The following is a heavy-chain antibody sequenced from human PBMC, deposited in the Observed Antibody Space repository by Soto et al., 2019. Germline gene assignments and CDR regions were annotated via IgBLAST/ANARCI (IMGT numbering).Heavy chain of an antibody. CDR1: GDSITSNDYY. CDR3: VRVDHVQYWYYGMDV. J-gene: IGHJ6*02. V-gene: IGHV4-30-4*01. CDR2: INYSGST. D-gene: IGHD1-20*01. Sequence: QVQLQESGPGLVKPSQTLSLTCTVSGDSITSNDYYWSWIRQPPGKGLEWIGYINYSGSTHYNPSLKNRVTMSVDMSKNQFSLNLISVTAADTAVYFCVRVDHVQYWYYGMDVWGQGTTVTVSS.